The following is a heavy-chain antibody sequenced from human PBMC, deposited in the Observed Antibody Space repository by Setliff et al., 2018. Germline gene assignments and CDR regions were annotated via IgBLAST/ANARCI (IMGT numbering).Heavy chain of an antibody. CDR1: GFTFSSLW. D-gene: IGHD3-10*01. V-gene: IGHV3-7*01. CDR2: INQGGSDQ. J-gene: IGHJ4*02. CDR3: VKVKKPLIRGSGFDY. Sequence: GGSLRLSCSASGFTFSSLWMAWVRQAPGKGLEWVANINQGGSDQFYVESVKGRFTISRDNAKNSLYLQMNSLRVEDTAVYYCVKVKKPLIRGSGFDYWGRGTLVTVSS.